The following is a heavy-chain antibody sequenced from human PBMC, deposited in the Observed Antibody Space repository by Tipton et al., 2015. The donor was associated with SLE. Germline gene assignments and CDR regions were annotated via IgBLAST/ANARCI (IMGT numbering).Heavy chain of an antibody. CDR1: GGSFSGYY. CDR3: ARQGVAGYCSSTTCYTDAFDI. V-gene: IGHV4-34*01. CDR2: INHSGST. J-gene: IGHJ3*02. D-gene: IGHD2-2*02. Sequence: LRLSFAVYGGSFSGYYCSWIRQPPGKGLEWIGEINHSGSTNYNPSLKSRVTISVDTSKNQFSLKLTSVTAADTAVYYCARQGVAGYCSSTTCYTDAFDIWGQGTLVTVSS.